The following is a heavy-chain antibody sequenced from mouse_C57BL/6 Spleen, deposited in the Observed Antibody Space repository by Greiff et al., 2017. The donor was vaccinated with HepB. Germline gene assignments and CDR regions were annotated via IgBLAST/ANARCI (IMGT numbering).Heavy chain of an antibody. CDR3: ARQETGPGFAY. J-gene: IGHJ3*01. CDR1: GFTFSSYT. CDR2: ISGGGGNT. D-gene: IGHD3-2*01. V-gene: IGHV5-9*01. Sequence: EVQLVESGGGLVKPGGSLKLSCAASGFTFSSYTLSWVRQTPEKRLEWVATISGGGGNTYYPDSVKGRFTISRDNAKNTLYLQMSSLRSEDTALYYCARQETGPGFAYWGQGTLVTVSA.